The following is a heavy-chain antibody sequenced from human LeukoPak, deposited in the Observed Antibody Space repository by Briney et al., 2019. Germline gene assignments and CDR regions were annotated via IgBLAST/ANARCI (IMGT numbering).Heavy chain of an antibody. V-gene: IGHV6-1*01. CDR3: ARGAARRLDY. Sequence: SQTLSLTCAISGDSVSSNSAAWNWIRQSPSRGLEWLGRTYYRSKWYTGYAGSVKSRITINPDASKNQFSLQLNSVTPEDTAVCYCARGAARRLDYWGQGTLVTVSS. CDR2: TYYRSKWYT. CDR1: GDSVSSNSAA. J-gene: IGHJ4*02. D-gene: IGHD6-6*01.